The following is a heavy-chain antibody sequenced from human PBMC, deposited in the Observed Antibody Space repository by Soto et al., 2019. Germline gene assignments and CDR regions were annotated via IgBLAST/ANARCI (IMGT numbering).Heavy chain of an antibody. CDR1: GGTFSSYA. J-gene: IGHJ6*02. CDR3: ARDQQKYNPSFYHYYALDL. D-gene: IGHD1-20*01. CDR2: IIPIFGTA. Sequence: SVKVSCKASGGTFSSYAISWVRQAPGQGLEWMGGIIPIFGTANYAQKFQGRVTITADESTSTAYMELSSLRSEDTAVYYCARDQQKYNPSFYHYYALDLWGQGTTVTVSS. V-gene: IGHV1-69*13.